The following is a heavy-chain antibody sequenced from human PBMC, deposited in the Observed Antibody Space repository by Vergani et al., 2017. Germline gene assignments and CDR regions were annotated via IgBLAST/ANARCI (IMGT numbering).Heavy chain of an antibody. D-gene: IGHD3-3*01. Sequence: QVQLVQSGAEVKKPGASVKVSCKASGYTFTSYGISWVRQAPGQGLEWMGWISGYNGNTNYAQKLQGRVTMTTDTSTSTAYMELRSLRSDDTAVYYRARDSRPYYDFWSGGVSGYMGLWGKGTTVNVSS. CDR3: ARDSRPYYDFWSGGVSGYMGL. CDR1: GYTFTSYG. J-gene: IGHJ6*03. CDR2: ISGYNGNT. V-gene: IGHV1-18*01.